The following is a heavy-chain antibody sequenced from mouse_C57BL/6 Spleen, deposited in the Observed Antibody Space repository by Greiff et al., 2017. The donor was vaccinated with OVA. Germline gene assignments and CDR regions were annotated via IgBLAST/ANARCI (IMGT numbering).Heavy chain of an antibody. CDR1: GYTFTDYE. Sequence: VQLQQSGAELVRPGASVTLSCKASGYTFTDYEMHWVKQTPVHGLAWIGAIDPETGGTAYNQKFKGKAILTADKSSSTAYMELRSLTSEDSAVYYCTSSLFYYGNSYFAYRGQGTTLPVSS. CDR3: TSSLFYYGNSYFAY. D-gene: IGHD2-1*01. CDR2: IDPETGGT. J-gene: IGHJ2*01. V-gene: IGHV1-15*01.